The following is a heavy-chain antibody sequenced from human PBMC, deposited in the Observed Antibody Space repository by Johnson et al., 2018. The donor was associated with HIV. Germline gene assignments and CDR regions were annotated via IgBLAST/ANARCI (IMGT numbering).Heavy chain of an antibody. Sequence: QVQLVESGGGVVQPGGSLRLSCAASRFTFSTYGMHWVRQAPGTGLEWVAFIRYDGSNQYYADSVKGRFTISRDNSKNTLYLQMNSLRAEDTAVYYCARYGISFVGATTVKWAFDIWGQGTMVTVSS. CDR1: RFTFSTYG. D-gene: IGHD1-26*01. V-gene: IGHV3-30*02. CDR3: ARYGISFVGATTVKWAFDI. J-gene: IGHJ3*02. CDR2: IRYDGSNQ.